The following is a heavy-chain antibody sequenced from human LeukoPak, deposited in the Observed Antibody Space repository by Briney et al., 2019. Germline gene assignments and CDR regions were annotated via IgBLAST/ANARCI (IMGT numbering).Heavy chain of an antibody. J-gene: IGHJ4*02. CDR1: DFTFGNAW. D-gene: IGHD3-10*01. CDR3: TTNYYGSGSDIFDY. V-gene: IGHV3-15*07. CDR2: IKSKTDGGTI. Sequence: GGSLRLSCAVSDFTFGNAWMNWVRQAPGKGLEWVGRIKSKTDGGTIDYAAPVKGRFTISRDDSKNTLYLQMNSLKTEDTAVYYCTTNYYGSGSDIFDYWGQGTLVTVSS.